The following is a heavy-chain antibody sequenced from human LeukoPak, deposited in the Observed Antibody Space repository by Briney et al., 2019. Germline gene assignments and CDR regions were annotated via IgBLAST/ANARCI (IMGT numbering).Heavy chain of an antibody. J-gene: IGHJ4*02. V-gene: IGHV4-4*02. CDR2: IYHSGST. CDR3: AREYNYYDNSGYYPDYFDY. CDR1: GGSISSSNW. Sequence: KPSGTLSLTCAVSGGSISSSNWWSWVRQPPGKGLEWIGEIYHSGSTNYNPSLKGRVTISVDTSKNQLSLKLSSVTAADTAVYYCAREYNYYDNSGYYPDYFDYWGQGTLVTVSS. D-gene: IGHD3-22*01.